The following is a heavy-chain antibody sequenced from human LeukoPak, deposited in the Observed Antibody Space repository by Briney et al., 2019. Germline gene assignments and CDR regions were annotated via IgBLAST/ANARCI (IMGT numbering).Heavy chain of an antibody. Sequence: GGSLRLSCAASGFTFGDYGMHWVRRAPGKGLEWVAFIRYDGSDKYYADSVKGRFTISRDNSKNTLYLQMNSLRAEDTAVYYCARVIAVADYYYYMDVWGKGTTVTISS. J-gene: IGHJ6*03. CDR3: ARVIAVADYYYYMDV. CDR1: GFTFGDYG. D-gene: IGHD6-19*01. CDR2: IRYDGSDK. V-gene: IGHV3-30*02.